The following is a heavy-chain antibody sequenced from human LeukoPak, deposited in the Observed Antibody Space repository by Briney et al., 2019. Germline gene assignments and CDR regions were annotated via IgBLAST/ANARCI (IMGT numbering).Heavy chain of an antibody. Sequence: GGSLRLSCAASGFIFTDYWMHWVRQAPGKGLEWVSGISWNSGSIGYADSVKGRFTISRDNAKNSLYLQMNSLRAEDTALYYCAKDRSPYSSSSDYWGQGTLVTVSS. J-gene: IGHJ4*02. CDR3: AKDRSPYSSSSDY. CDR1: GFIFTDYW. V-gene: IGHV3-9*01. CDR2: ISWNSGSI. D-gene: IGHD6-13*01.